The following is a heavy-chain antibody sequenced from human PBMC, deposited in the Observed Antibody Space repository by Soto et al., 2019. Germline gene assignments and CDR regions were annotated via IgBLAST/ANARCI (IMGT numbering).Heavy chain of an antibody. D-gene: IGHD6-19*01. CDR3: AKSNNTGWFHFDS. V-gene: IGHV3-9*01. Sequence: PGGSLRLSCAASGFTFDYYGMHWVRQGPGKGLEWVSGISWTSGSIGYAEFVKGRFTISRDNAKKSLYLQMNSLRAEDTALYFCAKSNNTGWFHFDSWGQGILVTVSS. CDR2: ISWTSGSI. CDR1: GFTFDYYG. J-gene: IGHJ4*02.